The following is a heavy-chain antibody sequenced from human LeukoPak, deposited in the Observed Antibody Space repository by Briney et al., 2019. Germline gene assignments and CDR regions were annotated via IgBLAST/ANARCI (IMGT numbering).Heavy chain of an antibody. D-gene: IGHD6-19*01. CDR1: GFTFSSYG. Sequence: GGPLRLSCAASGFTFSSYGMHWVRQAPGKGLEWVAVIWYDGSNKYYADSVKGRFTISRDNSKNTLFLQMNSLRAEDTAVYYCTRAPVAGNYDFWGQGTLVTVSS. CDR2: IWYDGSNK. CDR3: TRAPVAGNYDF. J-gene: IGHJ4*02. V-gene: IGHV3-33*01.